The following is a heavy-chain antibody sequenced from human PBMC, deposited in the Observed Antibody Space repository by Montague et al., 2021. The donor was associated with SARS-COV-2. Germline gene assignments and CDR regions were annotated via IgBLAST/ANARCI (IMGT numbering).Heavy chain of an antibody. CDR1: GGSFSGSF. V-gene: IGHV4-34*01. CDR3: SKTGGISEILADYDNPRDVPVRHRQRDVQPPRRAFDI. J-gene: IGHJ3*02. D-gene: IGHD3-9*01. CDR2: INHRATT. Sequence: SETLSLTCAVYGGSFSGSFCTWIRQPPGTGLERLGEINHRATTKYNPTAESRVLMSVYTSKNQYALWLTSVSVTDTAAYYCSKTGGISEILADYDNPRDVPVRHRQRDVQPPRRAFDIWGQGQLVTVSS.